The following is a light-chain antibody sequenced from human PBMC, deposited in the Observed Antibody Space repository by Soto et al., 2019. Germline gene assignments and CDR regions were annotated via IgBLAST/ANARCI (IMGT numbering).Light chain of an antibody. Sequence: EIVLTQSPGTLSLSPGVRATLSCRASQSVSSYLVWYQQKTGQAPRLLINDVSNSATGIPARISGSGSGTDFTLTISSLEPEDFAVYYCQQRSNWPPELTFGGGTKVEIK. CDR2: DVS. CDR1: QSVSSY. V-gene: IGKV3-11*01. CDR3: QQRSNWPPELT. J-gene: IGKJ4*01.